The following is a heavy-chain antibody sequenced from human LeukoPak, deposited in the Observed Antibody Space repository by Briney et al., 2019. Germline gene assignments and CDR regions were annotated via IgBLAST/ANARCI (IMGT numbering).Heavy chain of an antibody. CDR3: ARFQGRGYSYGVNLDY. D-gene: IGHD5-18*01. J-gene: IGHJ4*02. Sequence: SETLSLTCAVYGGSFSGYYWSWIRQPPGKGLEWSGEINHSGSTNYNPSLKSRVTISVDTSKNQFSLKLSSVTAADTAVYYCARFQGRGYSYGVNLDYWGQGTLVTVSS. V-gene: IGHV4-34*01. CDR2: INHSGST. CDR1: GGSFSGYY.